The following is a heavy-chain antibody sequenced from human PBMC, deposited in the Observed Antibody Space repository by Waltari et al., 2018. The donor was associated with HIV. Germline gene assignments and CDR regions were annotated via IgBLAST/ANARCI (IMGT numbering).Heavy chain of an antibody. D-gene: IGHD3-10*01. CDR1: GGSISSYY. Sequence: QVQLQESGPGLVKPSETLSLTCTVSGGSISSYYWSWIRQPPGKGLEWIGYIYYSGRPNYNPSLKSRGTISVDTSKNQFSLKLSSVTAADTAVYYCARGTRYYGSGSHDYWGQGTLVTVSS. V-gene: IGHV4-59*01. CDR3: ARGTRYYGSGSHDY. J-gene: IGHJ4*02. CDR2: IYYSGRP.